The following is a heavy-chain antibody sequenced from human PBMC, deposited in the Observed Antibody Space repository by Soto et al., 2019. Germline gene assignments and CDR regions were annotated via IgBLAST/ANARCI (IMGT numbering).Heavy chain of an antibody. CDR3: AGGSKGCNDY. CDR1: GGTFSTYA. J-gene: IGHJ4*02. CDR2: ISAGDGST. V-gene: IGHV3-23*01. D-gene: IGHD2-15*01. Sequence: GGSMRLSCAAAGGTFSTYARSWVRQAPKKGLEWVSVISAGDGSTYYADSVKGRFTISRDNSKNTLYLQMNSLRADDTAVYYCAGGSKGCNDYCGQRTLVTVSS.